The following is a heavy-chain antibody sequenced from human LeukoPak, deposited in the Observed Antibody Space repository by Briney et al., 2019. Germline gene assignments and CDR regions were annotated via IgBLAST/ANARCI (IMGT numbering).Heavy chain of an antibody. J-gene: IGHJ4*02. D-gene: IGHD3-10*01. CDR1: GYTFTDYY. CDR3: ATDMVVTSDY. CDR2: VDPEDGET. Sequence: ASVKVSCKVSGYTFTDYYMYWVQQAPGKGLEWMGLVDPEDGETIYAEKFQGRVTITADTSTDTAYMELSSLRSEDTAVYYCATDMVVTSDYWGQGTLVTVSS. V-gene: IGHV1-69-2*01.